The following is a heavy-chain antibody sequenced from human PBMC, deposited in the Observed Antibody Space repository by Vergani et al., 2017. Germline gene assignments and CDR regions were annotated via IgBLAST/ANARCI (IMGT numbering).Heavy chain of an antibody. Sequence: EVQLVESGGGLVKPGGSLRLSCAASGFTFSNAWMNWVRQTPGKGLEWVGRIKSKTDGGTTDYAAPVKGRFTISRDDSKNTLYLQMNSLKTEDTAVYYCTTDPRYCGDGSCYWLRDHHYYGMDVWGQGP. D-gene: IGHD2-21*01. CDR1: GFTFSNAW. CDR3: TTDPRYCGDGSCYWLRDHHYYGMDV. J-gene: IGHJ6*02. V-gene: IGHV3-15*01. CDR2: IKSKTDGGTT.